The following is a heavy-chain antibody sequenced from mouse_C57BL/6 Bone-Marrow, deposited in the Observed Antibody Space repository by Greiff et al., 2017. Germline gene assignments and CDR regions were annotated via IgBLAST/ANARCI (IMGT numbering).Heavy chain of an antibody. CDR1: GFSLSTSGMG. CDR2: IYWDDDK. D-gene: IGHD1-1*01. Sequence: QVPLKVSGPGLLQSSQTLSLTCSFSGFSLSTSGMGVSWIRQPSGKGLEWLAHIYWDDDKRYNPFLKSRLTISMDASRNQIILKSTSVDAADTATYFGARYYDSSPDWFAYWGQGTLVTVSA. CDR3: ARYYDSSPDWFAY. V-gene: IGHV8-12*01. J-gene: IGHJ3*01.